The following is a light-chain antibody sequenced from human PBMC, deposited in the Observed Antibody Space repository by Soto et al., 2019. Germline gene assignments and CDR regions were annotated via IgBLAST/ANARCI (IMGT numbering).Light chain of an antibody. CDR3: SSYTSSSTV. CDR1: SSDVGDYNY. J-gene: IGLJ1*01. V-gene: IGLV2-14*01. Sequence: QSVLTQPASVSGSPGQSITISCTGTSSDVGDYNYVSWYQQHPGKAPKLMIYEVSNRPSGVSNRFSGSKSGNTASLTISGLQAEDEADYYCSSYTSSSTVFGTGTKVTVL. CDR2: EVS.